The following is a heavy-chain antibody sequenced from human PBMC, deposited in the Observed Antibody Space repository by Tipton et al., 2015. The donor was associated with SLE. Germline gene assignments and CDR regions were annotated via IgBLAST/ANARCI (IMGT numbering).Heavy chain of an antibody. J-gene: IGHJ2*01. CDR3: ARRGLAPLPSKWYFDL. Sequence: TLSLTCTVSGGSISSYYWSWVRPPAGKGLEWIGRIYTSGSTNHNPSLKSRITMSVDTSKNQFSLRLSAVTAADTAVYYCARRGLAPLPSKWYFDLWGRGTLVTVSS. V-gene: IGHV4-4*07. CDR1: GGSISSYY. D-gene: IGHD3-10*01. CDR2: IYTSGST.